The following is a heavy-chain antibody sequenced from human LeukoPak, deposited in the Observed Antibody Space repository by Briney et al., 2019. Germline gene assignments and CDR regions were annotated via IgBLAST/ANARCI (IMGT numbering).Heavy chain of an antibody. CDR2: IRYDGSNK. V-gene: IGHV3-30*02. J-gene: IGHJ4*02. Sequence: GGSLRLSCAASGFTFSSYGMHWVRQAPGKGLEWVAFIRYDGSNKYYADSVKGRFTISRDNSKNTLYLQMNSLRAEDTAVYYCAKDTLVGAKAGFDYWGQGTLVTVSS. D-gene: IGHD1-26*01. CDR1: GFTFSSYG. CDR3: AKDTLVGAKAGFDY.